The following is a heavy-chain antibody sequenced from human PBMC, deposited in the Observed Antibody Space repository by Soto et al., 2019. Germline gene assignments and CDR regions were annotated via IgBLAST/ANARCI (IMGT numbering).Heavy chain of an antibody. J-gene: IGHJ3*02. Sequence: GGSLRLSCAASGFTFSSYSMNWVRQAPRKGLEWVSSISSSSSYIYYADSVKGRFTISRDNAKNSLYLQMNSLRAEDTAVYYCARERLWFGELIGPHAFDIWGQGTMVTVSS. CDR1: GFTFSSYS. D-gene: IGHD3-10*01. CDR2: ISSSSSYI. V-gene: IGHV3-21*01. CDR3: ARERLWFGELIGPHAFDI.